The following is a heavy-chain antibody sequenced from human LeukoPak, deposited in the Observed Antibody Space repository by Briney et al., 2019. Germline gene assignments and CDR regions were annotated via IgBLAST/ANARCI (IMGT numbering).Heavy chain of an antibody. Sequence: PETLSLTCTVSGGSISSYYWSWIRQPAGKGLEWIGRIYTSGSTNYNPSLKSRVTMSVDTSKNQFSLKLGSVTAADTAVYYCASQIGYCSGGSCYFADYWGQGTLVTVSS. CDR1: GGSISSYY. CDR2: IYTSGST. D-gene: IGHD2-15*01. J-gene: IGHJ4*02. CDR3: ASQIGYCSGGSCYFADY. V-gene: IGHV4-4*07.